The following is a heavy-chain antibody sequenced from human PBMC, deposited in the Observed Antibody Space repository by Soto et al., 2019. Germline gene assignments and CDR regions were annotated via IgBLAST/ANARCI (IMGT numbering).Heavy chain of an antibody. J-gene: IGHJ6*02. D-gene: IGHD2-8*01. CDR3: ARDLMGYAMDV. Sequence: QPGGSLRLSCVGSGFTFTNSEINWVRQAPGKGLEWVSYISSASSAIYYADSVKGRFTISRDNAKNSLFLQMNSLRAEDTAVYYCARDLMGYAMDVWGQGTTVTVSS. V-gene: IGHV3-48*03. CDR1: GFTFTNSE. CDR2: ISSASSAI.